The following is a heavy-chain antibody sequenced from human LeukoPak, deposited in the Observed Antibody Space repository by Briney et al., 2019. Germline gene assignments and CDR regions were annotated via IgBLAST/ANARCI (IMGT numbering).Heavy chain of an antibody. J-gene: IGHJ4*02. CDR3: ARLLIYCSSTSCHFDY. D-gene: IGHD2-2*01. V-gene: IGHV4-39*01. CDR1: GGSISSSNYY. CDR2: IYYSGIT. Sequence: PSETLSLTCTVSGGSISSSNYYWGWIRQPPGKGLEWIGSIYYSGITYYNPSLKSRVTISVVTSNNQFSLKLSSVTAADTAMYYCARLLIYCSSTSCHFDYWGQGTLVTVSS.